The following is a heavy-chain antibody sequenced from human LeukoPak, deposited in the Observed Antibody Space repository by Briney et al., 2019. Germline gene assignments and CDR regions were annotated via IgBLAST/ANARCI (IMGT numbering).Heavy chain of an antibody. CDR1: GFTFSSYS. CDR3: AQSSGWYPLFDY. D-gene: IGHD6-19*01. J-gene: IGHJ4*02. V-gene: IGHV3-21*01. Sequence: GGSLRLSCAAPGFTFSSYSMNWVRQAPGKGLEWVSSVSTGSTYIYYADSVKGRFTISRDDAKNSLYLQMNSLRAEDTAVYYCAQSSGWYPLFDYWGQGTLVTVSS. CDR2: VSTGSTYI.